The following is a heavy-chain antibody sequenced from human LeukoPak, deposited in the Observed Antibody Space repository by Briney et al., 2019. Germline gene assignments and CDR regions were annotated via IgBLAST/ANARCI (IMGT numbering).Heavy chain of an antibody. CDR1: GYSFTAYW. CDR2: ILPSDSNT. V-gene: IGHV5-51*01. J-gene: IGHJ4*02. Sequence: GESLKISCKGSGYSFTAYWIAWVRQMPGKGLEWMGIILPSDSNTRYSPSFQGQVTISADKSINTAYLQWSSLKASDTAMYYCARRRSRSSGFDYWGRGTLVTVSS. D-gene: IGHD6-19*01. CDR3: ARRRSRSSGFDY.